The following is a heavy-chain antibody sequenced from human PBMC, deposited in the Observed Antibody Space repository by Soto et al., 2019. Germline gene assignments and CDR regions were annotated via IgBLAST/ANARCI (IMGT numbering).Heavy chain of an antibody. CDR2: FDPEDGET. CDR1: GYTLTELS. Sequence: GASVKGSCKVSGYTLTELSLPWVRQAPGKRLERMGGFDPEDGETIYAQKFQGRVTMTEDTSTDTAYMELSSLRSEDTAVYYCATPRYNWNYVSNRDYYYGMDVWGQGTTVTVSS. D-gene: IGHD1-7*01. CDR3: ATPRYNWNYVSNRDYYYGMDV. V-gene: IGHV1-24*01. J-gene: IGHJ6*02.